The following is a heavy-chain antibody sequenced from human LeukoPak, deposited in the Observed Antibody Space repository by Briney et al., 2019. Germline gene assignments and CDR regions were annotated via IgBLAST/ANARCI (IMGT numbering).Heavy chain of an antibody. Sequence: GSLRPPVQTLGFPFTNALINGARPAPGKGRGGGGQFRSKTDGRTTDYAAPVKGRFTISRDDSKNTLYLQMNSVKTEDTAVYYCTTGTWIQLWLADCWGQGTLVTVSS. CDR3: TTGTWIQLWLADC. CDR2: FRSKTDGRTT. D-gene: IGHD5-18*01. J-gene: IGHJ4*02. CDR1: GFPFTNAL. V-gene: IGHV3-15*07.